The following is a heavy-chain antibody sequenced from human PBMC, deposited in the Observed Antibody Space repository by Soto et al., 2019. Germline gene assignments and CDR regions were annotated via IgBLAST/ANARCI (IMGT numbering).Heavy chain of an antibody. CDR1: GYTFTSYG. D-gene: IGHD3-10*01. Sequence: ASVKVSCKASGYTFTSYGISWVRQAPGQGLEWMGWISAYNGNTNYAQKLQGRVTMTTDTSTSTPYMELRSLRSDDTAVYYCARGRFVVRGANNWFDPWGQGTLVTVSS. CDR3: ARGRFVVRGANNWFDP. J-gene: IGHJ5*02. V-gene: IGHV1-18*04. CDR2: ISAYNGNT.